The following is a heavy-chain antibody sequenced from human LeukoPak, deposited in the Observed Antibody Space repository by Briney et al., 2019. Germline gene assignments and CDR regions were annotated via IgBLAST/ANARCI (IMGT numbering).Heavy chain of an antibody. CDR3: TRVQTLYYDSSDYHSPFGDV. V-gene: IGHV3-53*01. Sequence: GSLRLSCAASGFTVSSNYMSWVRQAPGKGLEWVSVIYSGGSTYYADSVKGRFTISRDNSKNTLDLQMNSLRAEDTAVYYCTRVQTLYYDSSDYHSPFGDVWGQGTTVTVSS. D-gene: IGHD3-22*01. J-gene: IGHJ6*02. CDR2: IYSGGST. CDR1: GFTVSSNY.